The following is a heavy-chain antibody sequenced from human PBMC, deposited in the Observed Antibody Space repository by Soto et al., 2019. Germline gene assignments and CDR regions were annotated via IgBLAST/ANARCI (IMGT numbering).Heavy chain of an antibody. CDR1: GGSISSSSYY. CDR2: IYYSGST. V-gene: IGHV4-39*01. J-gene: IGHJ6*02. Sequence: SETLSLTCTVSGGSISSSSYYWGWIRQPPGKGLEWIGSIYYSGSTYYNPSLKSRVTISVDTSKNQFSLKLSSVTAADTAVYYCANPSSYSSSWYYYYGMYVWGQGTTVTVSS. CDR3: ANPSSYSSSWYYYYGMYV. D-gene: IGHD6-13*01.